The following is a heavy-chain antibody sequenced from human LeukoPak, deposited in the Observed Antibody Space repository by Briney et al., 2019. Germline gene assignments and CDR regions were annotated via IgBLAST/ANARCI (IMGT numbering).Heavy chain of an antibody. CDR2: IRYDGSNK. Sequence: PGGSLRLSCAASGFMFSSYGMHWVRQAPGKGLEWVAFIRYDGSNKYYADSVKGRFTISRDNSKNTLYLQMNSLRAEDTAVYYCARLRRSGRGGYWFDPWGQGTLVTVSS. CDR1: GFMFSSYG. CDR3: ARLRRSGRGGYWFDP. V-gene: IGHV3-30*02. D-gene: IGHD3-10*01. J-gene: IGHJ5*02.